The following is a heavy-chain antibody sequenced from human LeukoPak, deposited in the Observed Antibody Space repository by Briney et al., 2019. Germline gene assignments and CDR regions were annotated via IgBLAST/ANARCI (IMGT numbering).Heavy chain of an antibody. CDR3: AKDIYYYDSSARGYFDY. V-gene: IGHV3-23*01. D-gene: IGHD3-22*01. CDR1: GFTFNNYA. J-gene: IGHJ4*02. CDR2: ISGSGGST. Sequence: GGSLRLSCAASGFTFNNYAMTWVRQAPGKGLEWVSAISGSGGSTYYADSVKGRFTISRDNSKNTLYLQMNSLRAEDTAVYYCAKDIYYYDSSARGYFDYWGQGTLVTVSS.